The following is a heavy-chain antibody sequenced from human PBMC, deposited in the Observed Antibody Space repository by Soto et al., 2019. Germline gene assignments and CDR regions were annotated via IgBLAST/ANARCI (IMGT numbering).Heavy chain of an antibody. CDR2: ISWNSGSI. Sequence: EVQLVESGGGLVQPGRSLRLSCAASGFTFDDYAMHWVRQAPGKGLEWVSGISWNSGSIGYADSVKGRFTISRDNAKNSLYLQMNSLRAEDTALYYCAKDSPKYCSGGSCYWGYYFDYWGQGTLVTVSS. V-gene: IGHV3-9*01. CDR1: GFTFDDYA. CDR3: AKDSPKYCSGGSCYWGYYFDY. D-gene: IGHD2-15*01. J-gene: IGHJ4*02.